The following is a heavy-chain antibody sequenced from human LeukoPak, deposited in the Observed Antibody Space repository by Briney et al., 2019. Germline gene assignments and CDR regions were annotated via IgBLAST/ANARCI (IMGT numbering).Heavy chain of an antibody. D-gene: IGHD5-24*01. CDR3: ARWLQRPIDC. Sequence: GGSLRLSCTASGFTFSSYAMSWVRQAPAKGLAWVSAISGSGDSTYYVASVKGRFTISRDNSKNTLYLQMNSLRAEDTAVYYCARWLQRPIDCWGQGTLVTVSS. J-gene: IGHJ4*02. CDR1: GFTFSSYA. V-gene: IGHV3-23*01. CDR2: ISGSGDST.